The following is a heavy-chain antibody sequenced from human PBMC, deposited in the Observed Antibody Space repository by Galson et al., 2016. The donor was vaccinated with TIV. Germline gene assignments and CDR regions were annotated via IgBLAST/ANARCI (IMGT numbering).Heavy chain of an antibody. CDR1: GYTFTDHH. Sequence: SVKVSCKASGYTFTDHHIHWVRQAPGQGLEWMGYINPANGGGNLARKFQGRVTITADASKRTAYMELSGLRSEDTAGYYRARGSGRVVCYHEDMDVWGKGTTVIASS. J-gene: IGHJ6*03. CDR2: INPANGGG. D-gene: IGHD3-10*01. V-gene: IGHV1-2*02. CDR3: ARGSGRVVCYHEDMDV.